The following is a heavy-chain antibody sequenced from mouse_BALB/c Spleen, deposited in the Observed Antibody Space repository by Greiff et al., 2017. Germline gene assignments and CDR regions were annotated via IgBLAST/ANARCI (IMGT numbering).Heavy chain of an antibody. J-gene: IGHJ2*01. CDR2: IDPENGNT. V-gene: IGHV14-1*02. Sequence: VQLKQSGAELVRPGALVKLSCKASGFNIKDYYMHWVKQRPEQGLEWIGWIDPENGNTIYDPKFQGKASITADTSSNTAYLQLSSLTSEDTAVYYCASGTTVENWGQGTTLTVSS. D-gene: IGHD1-1*01. CDR3: ASGTTVEN. CDR1: GFNIKDYY.